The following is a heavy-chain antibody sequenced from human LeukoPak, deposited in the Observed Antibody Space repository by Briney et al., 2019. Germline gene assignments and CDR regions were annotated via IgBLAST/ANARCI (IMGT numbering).Heavy chain of an antibody. CDR3: AKGGYYYYYYGMDV. CDR1: GFTFDDYA. CDR2: ISSNSGSI. D-gene: IGHD3-10*01. V-gene: IGHV3-9*01. J-gene: IGHJ6*02. Sequence: GRSLRLSCAASGFTFDDYAMHWVRQAPGKGLEWVSGISSNSGSIGYADSVKGRFTISRDNAKNSLYLQMNSLRAEDTALYYCAKGGYYYYYYGMDVWGQGTTVTVSS.